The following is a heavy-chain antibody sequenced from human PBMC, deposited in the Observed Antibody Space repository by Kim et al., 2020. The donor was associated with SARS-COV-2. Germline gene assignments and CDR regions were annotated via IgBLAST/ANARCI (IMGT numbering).Heavy chain of an antibody. V-gene: IGHV3-48*04. Sequence: GGSLRLSCAASGFTFSSYSMNWVRQAPGKGLEWVSYISSSSSTIYYADSVKGRFTISRDNAKNSLYLQMNSLRAEDTAVYYCARGEREIIVVVPAATYGMDVWGQGTTVTVSS. CDR2: ISSSSSTI. CDR1: GFTFSSYS. CDR3: ARGEREIIVVVPAATYGMDV. J-gene: IGHJ6*02. D-gene: IGHD2-2*01.